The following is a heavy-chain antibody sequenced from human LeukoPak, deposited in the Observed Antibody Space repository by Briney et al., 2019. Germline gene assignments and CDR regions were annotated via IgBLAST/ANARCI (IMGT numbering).Heavy chain of an antibody. CDR3: SREIGAFCPFGY. D-gene: IGHD3-16*01. CDR1: GGSISSTNW. CDR2: ISLTGET. Sequence: SEALSLTCGVSGGSISSTNWWSWVRQPPGQGLEWIGEISLTGETNYNPSLNGRVTMSLDESRNQLSLDLTSVTAADTAIYYCSREIGAFCPFGYWGQGTLVIVPP. J-gene: IGHJ4*02. V-gene: IGHV4-4*02.